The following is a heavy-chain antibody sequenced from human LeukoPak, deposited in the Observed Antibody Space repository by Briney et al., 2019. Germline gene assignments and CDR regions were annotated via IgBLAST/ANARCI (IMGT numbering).Heavy chain of an antibody. Sequence: ASVKVSCKASGYTFTNYDIAWVRQAPGQGLEWMGWISAYSGTTNYAQKFQDRVTLTTDTSTSTVYMDLRSLRSDDTAVYFCARALLHDSSGYYYGKWFDPWGQGTLVTVSS. CDR3: ARALLHDSSGYYYGKWFDP. CDR1: GYTFTNYD. D-gene: IGHD3-22*01. J-gene: IGHJ5*02. CDR2: ISAYSGTT. V-gene: IGHV1-18*01.